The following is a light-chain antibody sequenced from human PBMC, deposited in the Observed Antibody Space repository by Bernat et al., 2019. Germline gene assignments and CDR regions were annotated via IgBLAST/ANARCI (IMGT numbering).Light chain of an antibody. CDR1: SSDVGDNNY. V-gene: IGLV2-14*03. CDR3: ASYTSSSTVV. J-gene: IGLJ3*02. CDR2: DVS. Sequence: QSALTQPASVSGSPGQSITISCTGTSSDVGDNNYVSWYQQHPGKAPKLIIYDVSIRPSGVPNRFSGSKSANTASLTISGLQADDEADYYCASYTSSSTVVFGGGTKLTVL.